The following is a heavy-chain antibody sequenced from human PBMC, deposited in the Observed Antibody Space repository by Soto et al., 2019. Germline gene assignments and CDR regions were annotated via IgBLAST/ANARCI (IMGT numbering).Heavy chain of an antibody. CDR2: ISYDGSNK. CDR3: ASEGWDIAAAGTSLFFDY. V-gene: IGHV3-30-3*01. J-gene: IGHJ4*02. CDR1: GFTFSSYA. D-gene: IGHD6-13*01. Sequence: QVQLVESGGGVVQPGRSLRLSCAASGFTFSSYAMHWVRQAPGKGLEWVAVISYDGSNKYYADSVKGRFTISRDKSKNTLSLPMTSLTAEDTAVYYCASEGWDIAAAGTSLFFDYWGPGTLVTVSS.